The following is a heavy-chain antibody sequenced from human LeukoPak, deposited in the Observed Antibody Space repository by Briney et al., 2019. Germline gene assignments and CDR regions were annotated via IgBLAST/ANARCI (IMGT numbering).Heavy chain of an antibody. CDR3: ARDSFSSSWYVLDY. J-gene: IGHJ4*02. V-gene: IGHV4-38-2*02. CDR2: MYHSGST. D-gene: IGHD6-13*01. Sequence: SETLSLTCTVSGGSIRSYYWSWIRQPPGKGLEWIGSMYHSGSTYYNPSLKSRVTISVDTSKNQFSLKLSSVTAADTAVYYCARDSFSSSWYVLDYWGQGTLVTVSS. CDR1: GGSIRSYY.